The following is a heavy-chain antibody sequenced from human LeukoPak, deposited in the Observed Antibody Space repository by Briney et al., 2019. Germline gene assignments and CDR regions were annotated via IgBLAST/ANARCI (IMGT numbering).Heavy chain of an antibody. J-gene: IGHJ4*02. CDR3: ARDRRDGYNYGYFDY. CDR1: GYTFTNQA. CDR2: ISADNGNT. Sequence: GASVKVSCETSGYTFTNQAISWVRQAPGQGLEWMGWISADNGNTNYAQNFQGRVSMTTDTSTTTAYMELRSLRSDDTAVYYCARDRRDGYNYGYFDYWGQGTLVTVSA. V-gene: IGHV1-18*01. D-gene: IGHD5-24*01.